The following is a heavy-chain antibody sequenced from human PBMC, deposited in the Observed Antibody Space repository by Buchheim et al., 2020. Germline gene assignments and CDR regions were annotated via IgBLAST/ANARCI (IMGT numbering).Heavy chain of an antibody. CDR2: ISYDGSNK. CDR3: AKDRIVLTYYYGMDV. Sequence: QVQLVESGGGVVQPGRSLRLSCAASGFTFSSYGMHWVRQAPGKGLEWVAVISYDGSNKYYADSVKGRFTIPRDNSKNTLYLQMNSLRAEDTAVYYCAKDRIVLTYYYGMDVWCQGTT. D-gene: IGHD2-8*01. CDR1: GFTFSSYG. J-gene: IGHJ6*02. V-gene: IGHV3-30*18.